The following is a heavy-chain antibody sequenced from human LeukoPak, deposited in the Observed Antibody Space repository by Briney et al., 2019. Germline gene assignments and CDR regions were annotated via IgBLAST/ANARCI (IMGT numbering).Heavy chain of an antibody. V-gene: IGHV3-64*01. CDR3: VKDFHNSWTFDY. CDR2: ISGNGDST. CDR1: GFTFSYYP. J-gene: IGHJ4*02. D-gene: IGHD6-13*01. Sequence: GGSLRLSCAASGFTFSYYPMHWVRQAPGKGLESVSAISGNGDSTYYANSVKGRLTISRDTSKNILYLQMNSLRVEDTAVYYCVKDFHNSWTFDYWGQGTLVTVSS.